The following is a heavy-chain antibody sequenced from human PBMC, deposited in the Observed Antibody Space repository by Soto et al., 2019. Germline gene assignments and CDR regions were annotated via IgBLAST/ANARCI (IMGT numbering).Heavy chain of an antibody. V-gene: IGHV3-30-3*01. Sequence: QVQLVESGGGVVQPGRSLRLSCAASGFTFSSYAMHWVRQAPGKGLEWVAVISYDGSNKYYADSVKGRFTISRDNSKNTLYLQMNCLRAEDTAVYYRARGGSSNWMFVYWGQGTLVTVSS. D-gene: IGHD1-26*01. CDR2: ISYDGSNK. CDR1: GFTFSSYA. J-gene: IGHJ4*02. CDR3: ARGGSSNWMFVY.